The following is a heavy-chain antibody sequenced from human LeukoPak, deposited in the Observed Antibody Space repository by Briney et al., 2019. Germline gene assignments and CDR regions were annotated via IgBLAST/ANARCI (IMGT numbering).Heavy chain of an antibody. Sequence: GGSLRLSCAASVLTFSDYYMSWIRQAPGKGREWVSYISGTGTTIYYADSVKGRFTISRDNAKNSLYLQMNSLRAEDTAVYYCARAGSGSFYYYYYGMDVWGQGTTVTVSS. D-gene: IGHD1-26*01. J-gene: IGHJ6*02. CDR2: ISGTGTTI. CDR1: VLTFSDYY. CDR3: ARAGSGSFYYYYYGMDV. V-gene: IGHV3-11*01.